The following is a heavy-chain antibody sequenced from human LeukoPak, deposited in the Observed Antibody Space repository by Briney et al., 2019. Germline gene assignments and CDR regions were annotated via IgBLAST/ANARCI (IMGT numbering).Heavy chain of an antibody. D-gene: IGHD1-26*01. CDR3: ARAHERYSGSYSKYYYYMDV. J-gene: IGHJ6*03. Sequence: SVKVSCKASGGTFSSYAISWVRQAPGQGLEWMGGIIPIFGTANYAQKFQGRVTITADKSTSTAYMELSSLRSEDTAVYYCARAHERYSGSYSKYYYYMDVWGKGTTVTISS. V-gene: IGHV1-69*06. CDR1: GGTFSSYA. CDR2: IIPIFGTA.